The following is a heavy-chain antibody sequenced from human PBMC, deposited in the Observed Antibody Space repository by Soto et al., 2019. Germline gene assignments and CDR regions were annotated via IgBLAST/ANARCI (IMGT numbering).Heavy chain of an antibody. CDR3: ARHLWVGSSWYLGALDI. D-gene: IGHD6-13*01. CDR2: IYYSGTT. Sequence: SETLSLTCTVSGDSISNYYWSWIRQPPGKGLEWIGYIYYSGTTNYNPSLKSRVTISVDTSKNQFSLKLSSVTAADTAVYYCARHLWVGSSWYLGALDIWGQGTMVTVSS. CDR1: GDSISNYY. V-gene: IGHV4-59*08. J-gene: IGHJ3*02.